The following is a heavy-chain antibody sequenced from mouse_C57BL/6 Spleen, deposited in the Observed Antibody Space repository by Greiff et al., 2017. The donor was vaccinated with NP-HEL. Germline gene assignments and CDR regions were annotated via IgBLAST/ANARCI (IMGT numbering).Heavy chain of an antibody. D-gene: IGHD2-3*01. CDR3: ARKTYDGYFDY. J-gene: IGHJ2*01. V-gene: IGHV1-82*01. CDR2: IYPGDGDT. Sequence: QVQLQQSGPELVKPGASVKISCKASGYAFSSSWMNWVKQRPGKGLEWIGRIYPGDGDTNYNGKFKGKATLTADKSSSTAYMQISSLTSEDSAVYFCARKTYDGYFDYWGQGTTLTVSS. CDR1: GYAFSSSW.